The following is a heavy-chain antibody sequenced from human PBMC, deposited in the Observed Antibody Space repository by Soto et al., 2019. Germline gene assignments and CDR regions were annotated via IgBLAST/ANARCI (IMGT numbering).Heavy chain of an antibody. Sequence: PWRSLSGSCASSGCTFTRYSMNWFRHAPGKGLEWVSSISSTTNYIYYGDSMKGRFTISRDNAKNSLYLEMNSLRAEDTAVYYCARESEDLTSNFDYWGQGTLVTVSS. J-gene: IGHJ4*02. CDR2: ISSTTNYI. CDR1: GCTFTRYS. CDR3: ARESEDLTSNFDY. V-gene: IGHV3-21*06.